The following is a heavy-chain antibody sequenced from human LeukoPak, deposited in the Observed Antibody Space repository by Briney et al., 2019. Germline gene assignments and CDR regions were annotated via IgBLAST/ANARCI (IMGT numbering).Heavy chain of an antibody. CDR1: GYTFTIYG. J-gene: IGHJ6*02. V-gene: IGHV1-18*01. D-gene: IGHD6-13*01. CDR2: IGGYNGNT. CDR3: ARGAQGSWYALDV. Sequence: GASVKVSCKASGYTFTIYGISWVRQAPGQGLEWMGWIGGYNGNTNYAQKFQGRVTMTTDASTSTAYMELRSLRSDDTAGYYCARGAQGSWYALDVWGQGTTVTVSS.